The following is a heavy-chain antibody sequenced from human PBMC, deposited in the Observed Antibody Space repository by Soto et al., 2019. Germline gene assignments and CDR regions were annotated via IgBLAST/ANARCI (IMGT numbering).Heavy chain of an antibody. CDR3: AKGFYCYDSSGDYYFDY. J-gene: IGHJ4*02. CDR2: ISGSGSTV. CDR1: GFTFSSYA. V-gene: IGHV3-23*01. Sequence: GGSLRLSYAASGFTFSSYAVSLVRQAPGKGPEWISSISGSGSTVYYSYSVKGRFTISRANSKNTLYLQISSLRAEYTAVYYCAKGFYCYDSSGDYYFDYWGQGT. D-gene: IGHD3-22*01.